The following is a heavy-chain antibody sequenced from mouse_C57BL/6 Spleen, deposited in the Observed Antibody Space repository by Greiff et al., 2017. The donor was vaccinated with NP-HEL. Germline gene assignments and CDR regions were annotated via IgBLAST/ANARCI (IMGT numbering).Heavy chain of an antibody. CDR1: GYTFTGYW. V-gene: IGHV1-9*01. J-gene: IGHJ2*01. D-gene: IGHD1-1*01. CDR3: ASYGSSYGY. CDR2: ILPGSGST. Sequence: QVQLQQSGAELMKPGASVKLSCKATGYTFTGYWIEWVKQRPGHGLEWIGEILPGSGSTNHNEKFKGKATFTADTSSNTAYMQLSSLTTEDSAIYYCASYGSSYGYWGQGTTLTVSS.